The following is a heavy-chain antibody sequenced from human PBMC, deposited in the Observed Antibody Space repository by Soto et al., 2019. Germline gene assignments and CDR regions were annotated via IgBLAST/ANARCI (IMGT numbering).Heavy chain of an antibody. CDR2: IIPIFGTA. Sequence: QVQLVQSGAEVKKPGSSVKVSCKASGGTFSSYAISWMRQAPGQGLEWMGGIIPIFGTANYAQKFQGRVMINADESTRTADMELSSLRSEDTAVYYCARGREGAAAAGTGFDYWGEGTLVTVSS. J-gene: IGHJ4*02. D-gene: IGHD6-13*01. V-gene: IGHV1-69*12. CDR3: ARGREGAAAAGTGFDY. CDR1: GGTFSSYA.